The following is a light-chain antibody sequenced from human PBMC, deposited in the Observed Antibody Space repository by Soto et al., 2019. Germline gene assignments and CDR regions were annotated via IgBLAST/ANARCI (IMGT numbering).Light chain of an antibody. V-gene: IGKV1-27*01. CDR1: QGISNN. CDR2: AAS. J-gene: IGKJ1*01. CDR3: QKYNSAPRT. Sequence: DIQMTQSPSSLSASVGDRVTITCRASQGISNNLAWYQQKPGKVPKLLIYAASTLQSGVPSRFSGSGSGTDFILTISSLQPEDVATYYCQKYNSAPRTFGQGTKVEIK.